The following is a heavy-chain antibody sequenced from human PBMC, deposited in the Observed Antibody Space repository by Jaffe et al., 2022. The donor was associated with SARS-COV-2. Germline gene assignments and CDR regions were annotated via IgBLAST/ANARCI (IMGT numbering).Heavy chain of an antibody. J-gene: IGHJ3*02. CDR2: VSTYNGDT. CDR3: ARDFSITRVRGDAKNAFDI. D-gene: IGHD3-10*01. CDR1: GYTFTSYG. Sequence: QVQLVQSGAEVKKPGASVKVSCRASGYTFTSYGITWVRQAPGQGLEWMGWVSTYNGDTNYAQNLQGRVTMTTDPSTSTVYMELRSLRSDDTAVYYCARDFSITRVRGDAKNAFDIWGQGTMVTVSS. V-gene: IGHV1-18*01.